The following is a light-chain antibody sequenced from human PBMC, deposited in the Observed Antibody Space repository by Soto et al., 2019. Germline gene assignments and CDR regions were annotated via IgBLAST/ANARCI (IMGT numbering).Light chain of an antibody. V-gene: IGKV2-28*01. CDR3: MQPLQAPPT. CDR1: QSLLHSNGYNY. J-gene: IGKJ1*01. CDR2: LAS. Sequence: DTVMTQSTLSLPVTPGEPASISCKSSQSLLHSNGYNYVDWYLQKPGQAPQLLISLASNRASGVPDRFSVSGSGTDFKLKISRVEAEDVGVYYGMQPLQAPPTFGQGTKVEIK.